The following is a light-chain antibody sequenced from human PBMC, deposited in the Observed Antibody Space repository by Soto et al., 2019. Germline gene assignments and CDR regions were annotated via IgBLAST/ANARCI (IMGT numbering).Light chain of an antibody. Sequence: EIVMTQSPATLSVSPGKRATLSCRASQSVSANLAWYQHKPGQAPRLLIYGASTRATGIPARFSGSGTGTDFTLTISSLQSEDFAVYYCQQYSKWPTFGRGTKVDSK. CDR2: GAS. V-gene: IGKV3-15*01. CDR1: QSVSAN. J-gene: IGKJ1*01. CDR3: QQYSKWPT.